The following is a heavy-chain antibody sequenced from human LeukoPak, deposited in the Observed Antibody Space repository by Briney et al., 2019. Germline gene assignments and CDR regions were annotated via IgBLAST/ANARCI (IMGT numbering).Heavy chain of an antibody. CDR3: ARAMDTAMVSDFDY. CDR1: GYTFTSYG. Sequence: ASVKVSCKASGYTFTSYGISWVRQAPGQGLEWMGWISAYNGNTNYAQKLQGRVTMTTDTSTSTAYMELRSLRSDDTAVYYCARAMDTAMVSDFDYWGQGTLVTVPS. D-gene: IGHD5-18*01. CDR2: ISAYNGNT. V-gene: IGHV1-18*01. J-gene: IGHJ4*02.